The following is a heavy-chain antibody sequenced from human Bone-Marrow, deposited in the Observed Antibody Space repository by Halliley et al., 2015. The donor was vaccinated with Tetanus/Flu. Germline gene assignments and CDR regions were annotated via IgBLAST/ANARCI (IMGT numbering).Heavy chain of an antibody. CDR2: MSTSGGST. CDR3: AKDMGRGGPVDN. Sequence: VLLMSTSGGSTDYAYPVKGRFTISRDKSPNMVYLQMNGLRAEDPAVYYWAKDMGRGGPVDNGGQGTRVTVSS. J-gene: IGHJ4*02. V-gene: IGHV3-23*01. D-gene: IGHD3-10*01.